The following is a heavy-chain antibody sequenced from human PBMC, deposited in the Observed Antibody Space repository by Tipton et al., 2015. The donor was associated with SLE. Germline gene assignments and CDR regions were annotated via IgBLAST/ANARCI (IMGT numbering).Heavy chain of an antibody. D-gene: IGHD2-15*01. CDR2: IHYSATT. CDR1: GGSISSSTYY. CDR3: ARCRNSGGSCRADY. J-gene: IGHJ4*02. V-gene: IGHV4-39*07. Sequence: GLVKPSETLSLICTVSGGSISSSTYYWAWIRQPPGKGLEWIGNIHYSATTHYKPSLKSRVTISVDTSKNQFSLKLSSVTAADTAVYYCARCRNSGGSCRADYWGQGTLVTVSS.